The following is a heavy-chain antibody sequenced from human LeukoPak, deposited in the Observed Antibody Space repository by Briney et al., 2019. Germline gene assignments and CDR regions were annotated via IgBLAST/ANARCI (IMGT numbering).Heavy chain of an antibody. D-gene: IGHD1-26*01. J-gene: IGHJ4*02. CDR2: ISYSGST. CDR1: GGSISNSSNF. Sequence: SETLSLTCTVSGGSISNSSNFWGWIRQPPGKGLEWIGSISYSGSTYYNPSLKSRVTISVDTSKNQFSLKLSSVTAADTAVYYCARLTPYSGSPLGDYWGRGTLVTVSS. CDR3: ARLTPYSGSPLGDY. V-gene: IGHV4-39*01.